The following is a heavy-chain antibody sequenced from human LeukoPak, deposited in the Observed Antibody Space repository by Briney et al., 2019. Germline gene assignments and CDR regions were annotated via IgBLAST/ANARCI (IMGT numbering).Heavy chain of an antibody. Sequence: PGGSLRLSCAASGVTFSSYAMSWVRQAPGKGLEWVSAIGGSAGNTYYGDSVKGPFTISRDNSKNTLYLQMNSLRAEDTAVYYCAKGGGYYYDSSGHWDYWGQGTLVTVSS. CDR3: AKGGGYYYDSSGHWDY. CDR1: GVTFSSYA. D-gene: IGHD3-22*01. CDR2: IGGSAGNT. V-gene: IGHV3-23*01. J-gene: IGHJ4*02.